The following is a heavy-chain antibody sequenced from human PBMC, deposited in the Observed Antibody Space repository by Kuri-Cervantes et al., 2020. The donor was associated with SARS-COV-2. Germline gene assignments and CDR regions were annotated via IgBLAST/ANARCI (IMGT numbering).Heavy chain of an antibody. D-gene: IGHD4-23*01. CDR3: ARTLLTTVVNGEDY. CDR2: ISSSSSYI. Sequence: GGSLRLSCAASGFTFSSYSMNWVRQAPGKGLEWVSSISSSSSYIYYADSVKGRFTISRDNAKNSLYLQMNSLRAEGTAVYHCARTLLTTVVNGEDYWGQGTLVTVSS. J-gene: IGHJ4*02. CDR1: GFTFSSYS. V-gene: IGHV3-21*01.